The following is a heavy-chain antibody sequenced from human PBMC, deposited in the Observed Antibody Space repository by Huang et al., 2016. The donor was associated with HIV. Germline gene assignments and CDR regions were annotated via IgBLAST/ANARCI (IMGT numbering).Heavy chain of an antibody. D-gene: IGHD3-10*01. J-gene: IGHJ4*02. V-gene: IGHV1-18*04. CDR1: GFTFTNYG. CDR2: VSANSGDI. Sequence: EVKRPGASLKVSCKTSGFTFTNYGFSWVRQAPGPGLEGLGGVSANSGDINYEVKFVGRVSMTTDTTSGTAYMELRRLTSDDTATYYCVRESLYFGDFLFDHWGQGTPVTVSA. CDR3: VRESLYFGDFLFDH.